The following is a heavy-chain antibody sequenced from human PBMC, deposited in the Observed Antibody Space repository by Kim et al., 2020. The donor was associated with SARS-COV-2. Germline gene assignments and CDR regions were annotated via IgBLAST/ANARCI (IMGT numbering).Heavy chain of an antibody. CDR1: GFTFSNAW. D-gene: IGHD2-2*01. Sequence: GGSLRLSCAASGFTFSNAWMSWVRQAPGKGLEWVGRIKSKTDGGTTDYAAPVKGRFTISRDDSKNTLYLQMNSLKTEDTAVYYCTTDPYPGRVVPYNWFDPWGQGTLVTVSS. CDR2: IKSKTDGGTT. CDR3: TTDPYPGRVVPYNWFDP. V-gene: IGHV3-15*01. J-gene: IGHJ5*02.